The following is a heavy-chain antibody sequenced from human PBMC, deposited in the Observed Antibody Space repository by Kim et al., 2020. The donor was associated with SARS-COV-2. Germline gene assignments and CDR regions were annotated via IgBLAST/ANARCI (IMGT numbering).Heavy chain of an antibody. D-gene: IGHD2-8*01. V-gene: IGHV2-5*02. CDR1: GFSLSTAEEG. Sequence: SGPTLVNPTQTLTLTCSFSGFSLSTAEEGLGWIRQPPGKALEWLALIYWDDDKRYSPSLRSGLSITKDTSKDQVVLTMTNMAPVDTATYYCAHVGPGNGLYFDFWGPGNLVTVSS. CDR3: AHVGPGNGLYFDF. J-gene: IGHJ4*02. CDR2: IYWDDDK.